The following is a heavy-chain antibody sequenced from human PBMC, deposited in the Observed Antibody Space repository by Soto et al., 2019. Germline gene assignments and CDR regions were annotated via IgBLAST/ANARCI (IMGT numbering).Heavy chain of an antibody. CDR3: ARVRREYDNSGPVDY. Sequence: PSETLSLTCAVSGGSISSGDYSWNWIRQPPGKGLEWIGYIYYGGSTYYNPSLQSRVTMSVDRSRNQFSLKLNSVTAADTAVYYCARVRREYDNSGPVDYWGQGTLVTLSS. D-gene: IGHD3-22*01. V-gene: IGHV4-30-2*01. CDR1: GGSISSGDYS. CDR2: IYYGGST. J-gene: IGHJ4*02.